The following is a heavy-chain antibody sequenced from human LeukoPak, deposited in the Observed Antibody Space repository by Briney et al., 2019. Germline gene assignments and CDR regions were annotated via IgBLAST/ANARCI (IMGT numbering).Heavy chain of an antibody. J-gene: IGHJ4*02. CDR2: ISGSGAKT. CDR3: AKDWKEVAYCSGGSCYSDY. D-gene: IGHD2-15*01. V-gene: IGHV3-23*01. CDR1: RFTFSSYA. Sequence: PGGSLRLSCAVSRFTFSSYAMSWVRQAPGNGLEWDSAISGSGAKTFYADSVKGRFTISRDNSKNTLYLQMNSLRDDDTAVYYCAKDWKEVAYCSGGSCYSDYWGQGTLVSVSS.